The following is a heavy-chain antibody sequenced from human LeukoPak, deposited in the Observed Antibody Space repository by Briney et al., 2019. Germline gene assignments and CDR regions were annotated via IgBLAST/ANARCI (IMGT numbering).Heavy chain of an antibody. D-gene: IGHD5-12*01. CDR1: GYTLTELS. J-gene: IGHJ4*02. CDR2: FDPEDGET. CDR3: ATDLATIAYFDY. V-gene: IGHV1-24*01. Sequence: ASVKVSCKVSGYTLTELSMHWVRQAPGKGLEWMGGFDPEDGETIYAQKFQGRVTMTEDTSTDTAYMVLSSLRSEDTAVYYCATDLATIAYFDYWGQGTLVTVSS.